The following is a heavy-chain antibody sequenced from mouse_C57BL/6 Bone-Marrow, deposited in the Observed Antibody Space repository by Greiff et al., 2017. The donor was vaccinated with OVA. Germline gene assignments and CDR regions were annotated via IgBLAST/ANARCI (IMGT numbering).Heavy chain of an antibody. CDR2: IDPSDSYT. J-gene: IGHJ2*01. CDR1: GYTFTSYW. CDR3: ARPLDYGSSRDY. D-gene: IGHD1-1*01. Sequence: QVQLQQPGAELVMPGASVTLSCKASGYTFTSYWMHWVKQRPGQGLEWIGEIDPSDSYTNYNQKFKGKSTLTVDKSSSTAYMQLSSLTSEDSAVYYCARPLDYGSSRDYWGQGTTLTVSS. V-gene: IGHV1-69*01.